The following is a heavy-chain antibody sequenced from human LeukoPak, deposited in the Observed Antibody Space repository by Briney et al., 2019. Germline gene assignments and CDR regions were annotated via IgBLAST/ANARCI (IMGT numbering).Heavy chain of an antibody. CDR1: GFTFSTYS. CDR2: IGGSRSGSSRSII. Sequence: GGSLRLSCAASGFTFSTYSMNWFRQAPGRGLEWVSYIGGSRSGSSRSIIYYADSVKGRFTISRDNAKNALYLQMNSLRAEDTAVYYCANRRYSSSPGIDYWGQGTRATVSS. D-gene: IGHD6-13*01. V-gene: IGHV3-48*04. CDR3: ANRRYSSSPGIDY. J-gene: IGHJ4*02.